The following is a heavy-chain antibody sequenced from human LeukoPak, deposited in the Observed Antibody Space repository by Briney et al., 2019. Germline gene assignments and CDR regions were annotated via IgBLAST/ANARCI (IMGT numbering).Heavy chain of an antibody. Sequence: GGSLRLSCAASGFSFSDYYMSWIRQAPGKGLEWVSYISESGYTIYYADSVKGRFTISRDNAKNSLYLQMNSLRAEDTGVYYCASGVDYFDYWGQGTLVTVSS. CDR1: GFSFSDYY. CDR3: ASGVDYFDY. V-gene: IGHV3-11*04. J-gene: IGHJ4*02. D-gene: IGHD3-3*01. CDR2: ISESGYTI.